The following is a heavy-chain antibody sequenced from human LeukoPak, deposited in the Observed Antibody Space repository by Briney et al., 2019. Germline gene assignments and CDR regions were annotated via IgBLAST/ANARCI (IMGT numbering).Heavy chain of an antibody. J-gene: IGHJ4*02. D-gene: IGHD6-19*01. CDR3: ATDSSTPIAVAGTALDS. CDR1: GYTLTELS. CDR2: FDPEDGET. Sequence: ASVKVPCKVSGYTLTELSMHWVRQAPGKGLEWMGGFDPEDGETIYAQKFQGRVTMTEDTSTDTAYMELSSLRSEDTAVYYCATDSSTPIAVAGTALDSWGQGTLATVSS. V-gene: IGHV1-24*01.